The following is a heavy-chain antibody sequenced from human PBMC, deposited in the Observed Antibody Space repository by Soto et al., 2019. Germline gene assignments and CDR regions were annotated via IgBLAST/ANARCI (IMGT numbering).Heavy chain of an antibody. CDR3: AKWDIVVPC. CDR1: GFTFSSYG. Sequence: PGESLKISCAASGFTFSSYGMHWVRQAPGKGLEWVAVISYYGSNKYYADSVKGRFTISRDNSKNTLYLQMNSLRAEDTAVYYCAKWDIVVPCWGQGTLVTVSS. CDR2: ISYYGSNK. V-gene: IGHV3-30*18. J-gene: IGHJ4*02. D-gene: IGHD2-2*01.